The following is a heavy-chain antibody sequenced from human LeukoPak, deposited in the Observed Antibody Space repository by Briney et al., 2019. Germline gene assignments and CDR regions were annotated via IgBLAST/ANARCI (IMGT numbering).Heavy chain of an antibody. D-gene: IGHD3-3*01. CDR2: IYYSGST. CDR1: GVSISSSSYY. J-gene: IGHJ6*02. Sequence: SETLSLTCTVSGVSISSSSYYWGWIRQPPGKGLEWIGSIYYSGSTYYNPFLKSRVTISVDTSKNQFSLKLSSVTAADTAVYYCARVDFWSGYYTQANYYGVDVWGQGTTVTVSS. V-gene: IGHV4-39*01. CDR3: ARVDFWSGYYTQANYYGVDV.